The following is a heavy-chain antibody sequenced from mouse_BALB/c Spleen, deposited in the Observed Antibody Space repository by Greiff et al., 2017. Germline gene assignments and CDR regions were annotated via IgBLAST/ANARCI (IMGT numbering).Heavy chain of an antibody. CDR1: GFAFSSYD. Sequence: DVMLVESGGGLVKPGGSLKLSCAASGFAFSSYDMSWVRQTPAKRLEWVAYISVGGGSTYYPDTVKGRFTISRDNAKKPLYLQMSSLKSEDTAMYYWARHSYYYGSSSFWYFDVWGAGTTVTVSS. V-gene: IGHV5-12-1*01. CDR2: ISVGGGST. CDR3: ARHSYYYGSSSFWYFDV. J-gene: IGHJ1*01. D-gene: IGHD1-1*01.